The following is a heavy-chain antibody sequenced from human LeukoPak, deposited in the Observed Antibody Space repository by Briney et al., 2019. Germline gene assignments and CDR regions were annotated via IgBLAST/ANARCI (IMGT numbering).Heavy chain of an antibody. CDR3: ASHYSSGSYRYTGSFDS. D-gene: IGHD3-16*02. V-gene: IGHV4-34*01. CDR1: GGSFSDHY. CDR2: INHGGST. J-gene: IGHJ4*02. Sequence: SETLSLTCAVYGGSFSDHYWSWIRQPPGKGLEWTGEINHGGSTNYSPSLKSRVSISVDTSKNQFSLKLNSVTAADAAVYFCASHYSSGSYRYTGSFDSWGQGNVVTVSS.